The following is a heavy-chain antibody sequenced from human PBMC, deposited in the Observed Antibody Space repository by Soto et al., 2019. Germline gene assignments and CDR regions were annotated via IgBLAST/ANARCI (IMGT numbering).Heavy chain of an antibody. J-gene: IGHJ4*02. CDR1: GFPFSSDR. V-gene: IGHV3-30*18. D-gene: IGHD3-10*01. Sequence: GGTLSLPCAASGFPFSSDRWHWVREAPGKGLEWVAVISYDGTNKYSADSVKGRFTISRDNSKNTLYLQMNSLRAEDKAVYYWAKYGSGSFYFWGQGTLVTVSS. CDR3: AKYGSGSFYF. CDR2: ISYDGTNK.